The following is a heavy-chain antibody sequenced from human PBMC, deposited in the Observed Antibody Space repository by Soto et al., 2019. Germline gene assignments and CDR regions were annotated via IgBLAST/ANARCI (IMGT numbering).Heavy chain of an antibody. Sequence: GASVKVSCKASGYTFTGYYMHWVRQAPGQGLEWMGWINPNSGGTNYAQKFQGRVTMTRDTSISTAYMELSRLRSDDTAVYYCARDISGYDLEYYYGMDVWGQGTTVTVSS. J-gene: IGHJ6*02. V-gene: IGHV1-2*02. D-gene: IGHD5-12*01. CDR2: INPNSGGT. CDR3: ARDISGYDLEYYYGMDV. CDR1: GYTFTGYY.